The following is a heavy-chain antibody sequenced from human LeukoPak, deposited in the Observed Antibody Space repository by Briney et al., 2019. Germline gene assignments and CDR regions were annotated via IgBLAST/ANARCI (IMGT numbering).Heavy chain of an antibody. CDR3: AARIAAAGGFDY. J-gene: IGHJ4*02. Sequence: SVKVSCKASGGTFSSYAISWVRQAPGQGLEWMGRIIPILGIANYAQKFQGRVTITADKSTSTAYMELSSLRSEDTAVYYCAARIAAAGGFDYWGQGTLVTVSS. V-gene: IGHV1-69*04. CDR1: GGTFSSYA. D-gene: IGHD6-13*01. CDR2: IIPILGIA.